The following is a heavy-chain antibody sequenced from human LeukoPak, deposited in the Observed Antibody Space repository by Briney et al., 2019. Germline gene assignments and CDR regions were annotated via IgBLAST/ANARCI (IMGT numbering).Heavy chain of an antibody. Sequence: ASVKVSCKASGYSFTSYYIHWVRLAPGHGLEWMGVINPSGGSTRCAQKFQDRVTMTRDMSTSTVYMELSSLRSEDTAVYYCAREGVSGSYLGYWGQGTLVTVSS. CDR2: INPSGGST. D-gene: IGHD1-26*01. V-gene: IGHV1-46*01. CDR3: AREGVSGSYLGY. J-gene: IGHJ4*02. CDR1: GYSFTSYY.